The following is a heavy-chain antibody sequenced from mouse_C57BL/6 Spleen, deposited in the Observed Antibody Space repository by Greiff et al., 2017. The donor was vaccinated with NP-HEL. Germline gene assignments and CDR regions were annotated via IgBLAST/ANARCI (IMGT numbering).Heavy chain of an antibody. CDR1: GFTFSSYG. V-gene: IGHV5-6*01. Sequence: EVKLVESGGDLVKPGGSLKLSCAASGFTFSSYGMSWVRQTPDKRLEWVATISSGGSYTYYPYSVKGRFTISRDNAKTTLYLQMSSLKSEDTAMYYCARQIYYGRSYYYAMDYWGQGTSVTVSS. J-gene: IGHJ4*01. CDR3: ARQIYYGRSYYYAMDY. CDR2: ISSGGSYT. D-gene: IGHD1-1*01.